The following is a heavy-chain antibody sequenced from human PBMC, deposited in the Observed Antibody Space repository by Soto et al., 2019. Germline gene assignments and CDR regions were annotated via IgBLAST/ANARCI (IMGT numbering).Heavy chain of an antibody. V-gene: IGHV4-31*11. Sequence: SETLSLPCDVSDESVTSPGNYWNWIRQRPDTGLEWIGYISSGGSPFYNPSLKSRVVISLDTSKNVISLTLRSVTAADTAVYYCTLNHCAGGGCYDRDYWGRGTRVTVSS. D-gene: IGHD2-15*01. J-gene: IGHJ1*01. CDR3: TLNHCAGGGCYDRDY. CDR1: DESVTSPGNY. CDR2: ISSGGSP.